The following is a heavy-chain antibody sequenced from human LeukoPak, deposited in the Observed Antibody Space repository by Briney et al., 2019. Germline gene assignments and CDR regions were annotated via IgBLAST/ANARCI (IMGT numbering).Heavy chain of an antibody. V-gene: IGHV3-23*01. Sequence: GGSLRLSCAASGFTFSSYAMSWVRQAPGKGLEWVSAISGSGCSTYYADSVKGRFTISRDNSKNTLYLQMNSLRAEDTAVYYCAKAGGSSSWYSELDYWGQGTLVTVSS. CDR1: GFTFSSYA. J-gene: IGHJ4*02. D-gene: IGHD6-13*01. CDR3: AKAGGSSSWYSELDY. CDR2: ISGSGCST.